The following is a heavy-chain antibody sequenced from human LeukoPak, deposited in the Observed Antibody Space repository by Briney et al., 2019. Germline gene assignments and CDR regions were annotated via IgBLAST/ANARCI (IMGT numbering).Heavy chain of an antibody. CDR2: ITGSGGTK. Sequence: GGSLRLSCAASGFTFNNYAMTWVRQPPGKGLDWVSSITGSGGTKFYADSVKGRFTISRDTSKNTLYLEMNSLRVEDTAIYYCAKDPGDGDYFFFYYMDFWGKGTTVTVSS. CDR3: AKDPGDGDYFFFYYMDF. D-gene: IGHD4-17*01. J-gene: IGHJ6*03. V-gene: IGHV3-23*01. CDR1: GFTFNNYA.